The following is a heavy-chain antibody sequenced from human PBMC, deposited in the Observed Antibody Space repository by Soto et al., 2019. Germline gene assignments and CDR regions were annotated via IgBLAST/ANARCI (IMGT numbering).Heavy chain of an antibody. CDR1: GGSFSGYY. CDR2: INHSGST. Sequence: QVQLQQWGAGLLKPSETLSLTCAVYGGSFSGYYWSWIRQPPGKGLEWIGEINHSGSTNYNPSLKSRVTISVDTSKNQFSLKLSSVTAADTAVYYCARAGKVAGYYFDYWGQGTLVTVSS. CDR3: ARAGKVAGYYFDY. J-gene: IGHJ4*02. D-gene: IGHD6-19*01. V-gene: IGHV4-34*01.